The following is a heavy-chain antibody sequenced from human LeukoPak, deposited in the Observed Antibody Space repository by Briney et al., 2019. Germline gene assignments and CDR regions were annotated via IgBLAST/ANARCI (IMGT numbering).Heavy chain of an antibody. Sequence: SETLSLTCTVSGGSISSSSHYWGWIRQPPGKGLEWIGSIYYSGSTYYNPSLKSRVTISVDTSKNQFSLKLSSVTAADTAVYYCARYDCYGGVSWFDHWGQGTLVTVSS. CDR2: IYYSGST. D-gene: IGHD3-16*01. CDR3: ARYDCYGGVSWFDH. V-gene: IGHV4-39*01. CDR1: GGSISSSSHY. J-gene: IGHJ5*02.